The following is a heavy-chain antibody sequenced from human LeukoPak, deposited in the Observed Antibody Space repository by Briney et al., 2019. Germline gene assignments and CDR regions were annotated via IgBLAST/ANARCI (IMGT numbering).Heavy chain of an antibody. CDR2: ISYDGSNK. CDR1: GFTFSSYA. V-gene: IGHV3-30-3*01. J-gene: IGHJ2*01. CDR3: AKGSRGWYSWYFDV. Sequence: GRSLRLSCAASGFTFSSYAMHWVRQAPGKGLEWVAVISYDGSNKYYADSVKGRFTISRDNSKNTLYLQMNSLRAEDTAVYYCAKGSRGWYSWYFDVWGRGTLVTVSS. D-gene: IGHD6-19*01.